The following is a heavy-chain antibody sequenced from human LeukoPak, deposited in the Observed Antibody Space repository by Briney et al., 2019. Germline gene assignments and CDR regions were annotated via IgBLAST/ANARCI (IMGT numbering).Heavy chain of an antibody. Sequence: GGSLRLSCAASGFTFSTYWMSWVRQAPGKGLEWVAIIKEDGSHKNYLDSVRGRFTISRDNDKNSLYLQMDSLRAEGAAMYYCARHPDAGTTDYWGQGTLVTVSS. CDR2: IKEDGSHK. D-gene: IGHD1-14*01. J-gene: IGHJ4*02. CDR1: GFTFSTYW. V-gene: IGHV3-7*04. CDR3: ARHPDAGTTDY.